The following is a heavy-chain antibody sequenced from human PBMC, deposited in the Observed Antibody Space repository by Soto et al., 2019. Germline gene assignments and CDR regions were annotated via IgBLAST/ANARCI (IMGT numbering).Heavy chain of an antibody. CDR3: VRDKKYFRVNGNWFDS. CDR1: GYPSSECG. J-gene: IGHJ5*01. D-gene: IGHD2-2*01. Sequence: XSVKVACKASGYPSSECGVSWGRQTPGQGLEWMGWVSGNNGASNPAPKVQGRITMTLDTSTGVSYMALRSLRSDDTAIYYCVRDKKYFRVNGNWFDSWGQRTLVTVSS. CDR2: VSGNNGAS. V-gene: IGHV1-18*04.